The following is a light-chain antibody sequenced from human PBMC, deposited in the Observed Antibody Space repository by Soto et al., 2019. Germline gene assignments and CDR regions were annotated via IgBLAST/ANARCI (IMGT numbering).Light chain of an antibody. J-gene: IGLJ1*01. Sequence: QSVLTQPPSVCGAPGQRFTISCTGSSSNIWAGYDVHWYQQLPGTAPKLLIYGNSNRPSGVPDRFSGSKYGTAASLAITGLQAEDEDDYYCQSYDSSLSGSCVFGTGTKVTVL. CDR3: QSYDSSLSGSCV. CDR2: GNS. CDR1: SSNIWAGYD. V-gene: IGLV1-40*01.